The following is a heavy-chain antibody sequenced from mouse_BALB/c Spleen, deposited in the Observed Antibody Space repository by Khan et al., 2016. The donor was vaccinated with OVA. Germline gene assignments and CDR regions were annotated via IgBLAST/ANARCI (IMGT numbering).Heavy chain of an antibody. Sequence: MQEVQSGPELKKPGETVKISCKASGYTFTNFGMNWVKQAPGKGLKWMGWINTYTGEPTYADDFKGRFAFSLETSASTAYLQINNLKNEDTATYFCARYYGSSYDYFDYWGQGTTLTVSS. D-gene: IGHD1-1*01. CDR3: ARYYGSSYDYFDY. V-gene: IGHV9-3-1*01. CDR1: GYTFTNFG. J-gene: IGHJ2*01. CDR2: INTYTGEP.